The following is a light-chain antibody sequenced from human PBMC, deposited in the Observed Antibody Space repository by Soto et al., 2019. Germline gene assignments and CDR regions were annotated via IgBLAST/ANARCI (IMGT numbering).Light chain of an antibody. CDR1: QTVGSNY. CDR3: QQYISSPRT. CDR2: DAS. J-gene: IGKJ1*01. Sequence: EIVLTQSPGTLSLSPGERATLSCRASQTVGSNYLAWYQQKPGQAPRLLIYDASSRATGIPDRFSGSGSGTDFTLTVSRLEPEDFAVYYCQQYISSPRTFGQGTKVEVK. V-gene: IGKV3-20*01.